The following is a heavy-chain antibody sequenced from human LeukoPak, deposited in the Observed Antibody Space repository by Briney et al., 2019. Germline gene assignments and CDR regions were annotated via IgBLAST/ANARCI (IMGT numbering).Heavy chain of an antibody. Sequence: GGSLRLSCAASGLTFSTYTMYWVRHPPGKRLEWVSIIGSSGGGIHYADSVKGRFTISRDNSKNALYLQMNSLRVEDTAVYYCAIDPNWGTHSWGQGVLVTVSS. J-gene: IGHJ4*02. CDR2: IGSSGGGI. CDR1: GLTFSTYT. CDR3: AIDPNWGTHS. V-gene: IGHV3-23*01. D-gene: IGHD7-27*01.